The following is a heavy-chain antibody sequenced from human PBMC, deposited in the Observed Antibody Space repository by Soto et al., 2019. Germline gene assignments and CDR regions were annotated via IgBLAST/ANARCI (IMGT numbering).Heavy chain of an antibody. CDR1: GFTFSSYA. J-gene: IGHJ4*02. D-gene: IGHD3-22*01. V-gene: IGHV3-30-3*01. CDR3: ARSPYDSSGYKPHFDY. Sequence: QVQLVESGGGVVQPGRSLRLSCAASGFTFSSYAMHWVRQAPGKGLEWVAVISYDGSNKYYADSVKGRFTISRDNSKTTLYLQMNSLRAEDTAVYYCARSPYDSSGYKPHFDYWGQGTLVTVSS. CDR2: ISYDGSNK.